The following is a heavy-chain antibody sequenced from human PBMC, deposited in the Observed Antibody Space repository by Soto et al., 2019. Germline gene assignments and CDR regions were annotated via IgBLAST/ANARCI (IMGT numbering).Heavy chain of an antibody. J-gene: IGHJ4*02. V-gene: IGHV1-18*04. Sequence: QIQLVQSGGEVKKPGASVKVSCKASGYTFRSYGISWVRQAPGQGLEWVGWISAYNGDTHYAPKFQDRTTLTTETSTDTAYMELRSLRLYDTAVYYCTRDWSRYYDNSGLIWFYWGQGSLVTVSS. D-gene: IGHD3-22*01. CDR3: TRDWSRYYDNSGLIWFY. CDR2: ISAYNGDT. CDR1: GYTFRSYG.